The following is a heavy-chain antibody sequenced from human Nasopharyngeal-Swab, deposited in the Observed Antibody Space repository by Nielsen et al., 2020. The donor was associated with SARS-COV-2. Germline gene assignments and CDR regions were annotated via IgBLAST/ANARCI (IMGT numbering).Heavy chain of an antibody. CDR1: GFTFSSYS. CDR2: ISSSSSYI. D-gene: IGHD6-13*01. CDR3: ARGKAAAGYYFDY. Sequence: ESLKISCAASGFTFSSYSMNWVRQAPGKGLEWVSSISSSSSYIYYADSVKGRFTISRDNAKNSLYLQMNSLRAEDTAVYYCARGKAAAGYYFDYWGQGTLVTVSS. J-gene: IGHJ4*02. V-gene: IGHV3-21*04.